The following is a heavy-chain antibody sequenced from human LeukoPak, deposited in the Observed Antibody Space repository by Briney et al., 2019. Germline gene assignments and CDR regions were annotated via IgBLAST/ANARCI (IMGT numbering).Heavy chain of an antibody. Sequence: GRSLRLSCAASGFTFDDYAMHWVRQAPGKGLEWVSGISWNGGSIGYADSVKGRFTISRDNAKNSLYLQMNSLRAEDTALYYCAKSHYYDSSGYYPDYWGQGTLVTVSS. CDR1: GFTFDDYA. J-gene: IGHJ4*02. CDR3: AKSHYYDSSGYYPDY. CDR2: ISWNGGSI. D-gene: IGHD3-22*01. V-gene: IGHV3-9*01.